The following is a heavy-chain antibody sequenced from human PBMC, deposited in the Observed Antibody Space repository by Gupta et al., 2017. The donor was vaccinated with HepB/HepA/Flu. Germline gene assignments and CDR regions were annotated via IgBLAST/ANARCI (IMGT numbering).Heavy chain of an antibody. V-gene: IGHV1-69*01. CDR3: AGVSGRAEFDY. CDR2: IIPIFGTA. J-gene: IGHJ4*02. Sequence: QVPLVQSGAEVKKPWSPVKVSFKGSGGTLNSYAISWVRQAPGQGLEWMGGIIPIFGTANYAQKFQGRVTITADESTSTAYMELSSLRSEDTAVYYCAGVSGRAEFDYWGQGTLVTVSS. D-gene: IGHD1-26*01. CDR1: GGTLNSYA.